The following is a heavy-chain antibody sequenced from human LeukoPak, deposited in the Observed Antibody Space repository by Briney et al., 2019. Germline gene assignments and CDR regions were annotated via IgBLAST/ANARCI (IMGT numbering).Heavy chain of an antibody. CDR2: IIPIFGTA. Sequence: GSSVKVSCKASGGTFSSYAISWVRHAPGQGLEWMGGIIPIFGTANYAQKFQGRVTITADKSTSTAYMELSSLRSEDTAVYYCARDRAAAREKYYYYYYGMDVWGQGTTVTVSS. V-gene: IGHV1-69*06. CDR1: GGTFSSYA. D-gene: IGHD6-6*01. J-gene: IGHJ6*02. CDR3: ARDRAAAREKYYYYYYGMDV.